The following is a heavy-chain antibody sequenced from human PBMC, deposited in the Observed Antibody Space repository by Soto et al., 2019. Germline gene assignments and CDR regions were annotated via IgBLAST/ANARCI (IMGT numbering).Heavy chain of an antibody. CDR1: GGTFSSYA. D-gene: IGHD6-19*01. J-gene: IGHJ6*02. CDR2: IIPIFGTA. V-gene: IGHV1-69*13. CDR3: ARASKAVAGYYYYYGMDV. Sequence: ASVKVSCKASGGTFSSYAISWVRQAPGQGLEWMGGIIPIFGTANYAQKFQGRVTITADESTSTAYMELSSLRSEDTAVYYCARASKAVAGYYYYYGMDVWGQGTTVTVSS.